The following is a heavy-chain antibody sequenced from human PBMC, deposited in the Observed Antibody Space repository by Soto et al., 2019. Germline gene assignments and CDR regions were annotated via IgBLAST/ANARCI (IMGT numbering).Heavy chain of an antibody. CDR2: FIAMLGTP. Sequence: VASVKVSCKASGCTFGSQGIAWVRQAPGQGLEWMGGFIAMLGTPTYAKKVQGRATISADESLTSSYLELRSLRSEDTGVYFCARGAMANFDYWGQGTVVTVSS. V-gene: IGHV1-69*13. CDR3: ARGAMANFDY. J-gene: IGHJ4*02. CDR1: GCTFGSQG. D-gene: IGHD5-18*01.